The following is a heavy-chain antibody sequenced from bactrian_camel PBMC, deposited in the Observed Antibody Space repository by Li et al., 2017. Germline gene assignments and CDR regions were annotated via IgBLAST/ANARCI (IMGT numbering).Heavy chain of an antibody. CDR2: IDGGGDRT. V-gene: IGHV3S1*01. CDR1: GITYSSYC. J-gene: IGHJ6*01. D-gene: IGHD6*01. CDR3: ATGYGGSWFLGFGY. Sequence: HVQLVESGGGSVQVGGSLRLSCVASGITYSSYCMGWFRQAPGKAREGVAGIDGGGDRTYYADSVKGRFTISRDNAKNTLYLQMNSLKTEDTAVYYCATGYGGSWFLGFGYWGQGTQVTVS.